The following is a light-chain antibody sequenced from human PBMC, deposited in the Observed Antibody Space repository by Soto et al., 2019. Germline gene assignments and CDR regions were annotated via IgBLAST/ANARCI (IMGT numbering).Light chain of an antibody. V-gene: IGLV2-14*01. J-gene: IGLJ1*01. Sequence: QSVLTQPASVSGSPGQSITISCTGNSSDVGYHNYVSWYRQHPGKAPRLMIYEVNNRPSGVSNRFSGSKSGSTASLTISGLQAEDEADYYCSSYTRNTALVFGPGTKVTVL. CDR2: EVN. CDR3: SSYTRNTALV. CDR1: SSDVGYHNY.